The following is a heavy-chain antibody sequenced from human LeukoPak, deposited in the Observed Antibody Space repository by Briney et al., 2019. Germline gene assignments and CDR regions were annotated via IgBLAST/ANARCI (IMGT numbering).Heavy chain of an antibody. CDR1: GFTFSSYT. CDR3: AKDRGGIYYDSSGYYYFDY. D-gene: IGHD3-22*01. Sequence: GGSLRLSCAASGFTFSSYTMSWVRQAPGKGLEWVSVISDSGGSTYYADSVKGRFTISRDNSKNTLYLQMNSLRAEDTAVYYCAKDRGGIYYDSSGYYYFDYWGQGTLVTVSS. V-gene: IGHV3-23*01. J-gene: IGHJ4*02. CDR2: ISDSGGST.